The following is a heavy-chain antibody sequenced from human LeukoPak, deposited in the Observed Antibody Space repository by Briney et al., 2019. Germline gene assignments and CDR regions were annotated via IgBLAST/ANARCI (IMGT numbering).Heavy chain of an antibody. CDR2: ISGSGGST. V-gene: IGHV3-23*01. CDR1: GFTFSSYG. Sequence: GGSLRLSCAASGFTFSSYGTSWVRPAPGKGLEWVSAISGSGGSTYYADSVKGRFTISRDNAKNSLYLQMNSLRAEDTAVYYCARFYDSSGYEIYYYYYYMDVWGKGTTVTVSS. J-gene: IGHJ6*03. CDR3: ARFYDSSGYEIYYYYYYMDV. D-gene: IGHD3-22*01.